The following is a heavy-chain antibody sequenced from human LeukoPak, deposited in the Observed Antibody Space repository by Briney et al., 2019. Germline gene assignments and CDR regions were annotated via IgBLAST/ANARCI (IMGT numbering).Heavy chain of an antibody. Sequence: GGSLRLSCAASGFSVSGNYMSWIRLAPGKGLEWVSYITTRSSYTNYAGSVKGRFTISRDNAKNSLFLQMNGLRAEDTAVYYCARAGGVHTYGNYFDYWGQGTLVTVSS. D-gene: IGHD3-10*01. V-gene: IGHV3-11*06. CDR2: ITTRSSYT. CDR3: ARAGGVHTYGNYFDY. CDR1: GFSVSGNY. J-gene: IGHJ4*02.